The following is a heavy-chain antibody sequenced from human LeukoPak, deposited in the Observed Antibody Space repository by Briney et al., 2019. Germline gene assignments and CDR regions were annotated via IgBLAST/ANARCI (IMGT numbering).Heavy chain of an antibody. V-gene: IGHV3-15*01. J-gene: IGHJ4*02. CDR2: IKSKTDGGTT. CDR1: GFTFSNAW. D-gene: IGHD3-22*01. Sequence: GGSLRLSCAASGFTFSNAWMSWVRQAPGKGLEWVGRIKSKTDGGTTDYAAPVKGRFTISRDDSKNTPYLQMNSLKTEDTAVYYCTTGYYYDSSFDYWGQGTLVTVSS. CDR3: TTGYYYDSSFDY.